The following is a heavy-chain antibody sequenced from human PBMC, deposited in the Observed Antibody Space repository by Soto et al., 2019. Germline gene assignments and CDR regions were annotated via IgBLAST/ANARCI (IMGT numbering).Heavy chain of an antibody. J-gene: IGHJ4*02. CDR3: ARDLRRDGYTYFDY. CDR2: IIPIFGTA. D-gene: IGHD5-12*01. Sequence: ASVKVSCKASGGTFSSYAISWVRQAPGQGLEWMGGIIPIFGTANYAQKFQGRVTITADESTSTAYMELSSLRSEDTAVYYCARDLRRDGYTYFDYWGQGTLVTVSS. V-gene: IGHV1-69*13. CDR1: GGTFSSYA.